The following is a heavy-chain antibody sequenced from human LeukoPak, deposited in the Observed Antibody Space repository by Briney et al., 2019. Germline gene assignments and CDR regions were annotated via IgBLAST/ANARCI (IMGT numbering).Heavy chain of an antibody. CDR1: GGSFSGYY. J-gene: IGHJ5*02. D-gene: IGHD2-15*01. CDR3: VSFYCSGGSCPSTGWFDP. V-gene: IGHV4-34*01. CDR2: INHSGST. Sequence: KASETLSLTCAVYGGSFSGYYWSWIRQPPGKGLEWIGEINHSGSTNYNPSLKSRVTISVDTSKNQFSLKLSSVTAADTAVYYCVSFYCSGGSCPSTGWFDPWGQGTLVTVSS.